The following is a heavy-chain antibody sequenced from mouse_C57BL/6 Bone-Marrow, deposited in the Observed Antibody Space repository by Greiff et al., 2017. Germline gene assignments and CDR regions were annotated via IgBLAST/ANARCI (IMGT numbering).Heavy chain of an antibody. CDR1: GYTFTSYW. J-gene: IGHJ2*01. CDR3: ARDSLFSCDY. Sequence: QVQLQQPGAELVMPGASVKLSCKASGYTFTSYWMHWVKQRPGQGLEWIGEIYPSDSYTNYNQKFKGKATLTADKSSSTAYMQISSLTSEDSAVYYCARDSLFSCDYWGQGTTLTVSS. V-gene: IGHV1-69*01. CDR2: IYPSDSYT.